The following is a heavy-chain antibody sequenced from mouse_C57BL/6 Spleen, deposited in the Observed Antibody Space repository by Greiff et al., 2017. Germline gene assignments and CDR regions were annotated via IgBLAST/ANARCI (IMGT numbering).Heavy chain of an antibody. CDR2: ISYDGSN. J-gene: IGHJ1*03. CDR1: GYSITSGYY. Sequence: EVQLQQSGPGLVKPSQSLSLTCSVTGYSITSGYYWNWIRQFPGNKLEWMGYISYDGSNNYNPSLKNRISITRDTSKNQFFLKLNSVTTEDTATYYCASHLQDWYFDVWGTGTTVTVSS. V-gene: IGHV3-6*01. CDR3: ASHLQDWYFDV.